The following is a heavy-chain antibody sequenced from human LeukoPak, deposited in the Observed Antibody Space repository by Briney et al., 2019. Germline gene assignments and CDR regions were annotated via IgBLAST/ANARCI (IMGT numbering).Heavy chain of an antibody. D-gene: IGHD6-19*01. Sequence: AASVKVSCKASGYTFTSYAMHWVRQAPGQRLEWMGWINAGNGNTKYSQKFQGRVTITRDTSASTAYMKLSSLRSEDTAVYYCARPPGGAGTAGDYWGQGTLVTVSS. V-gene: IGHV1-3*01. CDR3: ARPPGGAGTAGDY. CDR1: GYTFTSYA. CDR2: INAGNGNT. J-gene: IGHJ4*02.